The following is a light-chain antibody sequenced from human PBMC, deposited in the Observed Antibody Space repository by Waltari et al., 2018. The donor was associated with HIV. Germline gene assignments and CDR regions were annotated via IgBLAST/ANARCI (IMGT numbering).Light chain of an antibody. Sequence: SYELTQPPSVSVSPGQTASITCPGDNLGDKYACWYQQKPGQSPVLVIYQDSKRPSGIPERFSGSNSGNTATLTISGTQAMDEADYYCQAWDSSTYYVFGTGTKVTVL. CDR3: QAWDSSTYYV. V-gene: IGLV3-1*01. CDR1: NLGDKY. CDR2: QDS. J-gene: IGLJ1*01.